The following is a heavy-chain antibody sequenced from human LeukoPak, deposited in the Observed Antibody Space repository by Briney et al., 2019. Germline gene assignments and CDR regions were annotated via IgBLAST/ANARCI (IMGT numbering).Heavy chain of an antibody. V-gene: IGHV4-34*01. CDR2: INHRGSS. CDR1: GGSFSGYY. Sequence: SDPLSLMCGVFGGSFSGYYWTWLRQPPGKGLEWIVQINHRGSSKYNPSLRSRVTISVDTSKTQFSLKLTSVTAADTAVYYCARDRFCSDTGSCNIGLFDFWGQGALVTVST. CDR3: ARDRFCSDTGSCNIGLFDF. J-gene: IGHJ4*02. D-gene: IGHD2-15*01.